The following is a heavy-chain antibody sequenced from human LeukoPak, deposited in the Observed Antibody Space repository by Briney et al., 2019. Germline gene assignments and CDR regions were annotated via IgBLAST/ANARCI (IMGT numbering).Heavy chain of an antibody. V-gene: IGHV3-9*01. J-gene: IGHJ4*02. CDR2: IAWNSGNT. D-gene: IGHD3-10*01. CDR3: AKDMNSYGSGSSYNPWGPFDS. Sequence: PGRSLRFSCAASGFTFDNYAMHWVRQAPGKGLEWVSGIAWNSGNTGFADSVKGRFTISRDNAENSLYLQMNSLTPEDTAFYFCAKDMNSYGSGSSYNPWGPFDSWGQGTLVTVSS. CDR1: GFTFDNYA.